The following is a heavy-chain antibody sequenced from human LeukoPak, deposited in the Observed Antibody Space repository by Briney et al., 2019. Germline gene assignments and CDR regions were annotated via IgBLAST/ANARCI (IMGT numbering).Heavy chain of an antibody. D-gene: IGHD6-6*01. V-gene: IGHV4-4*07. CDR2: IYTSGST. J-gene: IGHJ3*02. Sequence: SETLSLTCTVSGGSISSYYWSWIRQPAGKGLEWIGRIYTSGSTSYNPSLKSRVTMSVDTSKNQFSLKLSSVTAADTAVYYRAREGAHSSSFAFDIWGQGTMVTVSS. CDR3: AREGAHSSSFAFDI. CDR1: GGSISSYY.